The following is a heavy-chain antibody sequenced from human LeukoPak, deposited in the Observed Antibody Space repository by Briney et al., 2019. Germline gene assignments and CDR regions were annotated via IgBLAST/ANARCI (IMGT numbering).Heavy chain of an antibody. CDR2: ISSNSSYI. Sequence: GGSLRLSCAASGFTFSSYSMNWVRQAPGKGLEWVSSISSNSSYIYYADSVKGRLTISRDNAKNSLYLQMNSLRAEDTAVYYCARGTTLRYFDWLLSTLDAFDIWGQGTMVTVSS. D-gene: IGHD3-9*01. V-gene: IGHV3-21*01. CDR3: ARGTTLRYFDWLLSTLDAFDI. CDR1: GFTFSSYS. J-gene: IGHJ3*02.